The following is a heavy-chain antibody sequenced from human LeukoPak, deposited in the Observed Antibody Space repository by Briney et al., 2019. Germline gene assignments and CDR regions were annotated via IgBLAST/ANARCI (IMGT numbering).Heavy chain of an antibody. CDR3: AREVTMVRGVIDY. CDR1: GFTFSSYS. Sequence: GGSLRLSCAASGFTFSSYSMNWVRQAPGKGLEWVSSISSSSSYIYYADSVKGRFTISRDNAKNSLYLQMNSLRAEDTAVYYCAREVTMVRGVIDYWGQGTLVTVSS. V-gene: IGHV3-21*01. D-gene: IGHD3-10*01. CDR2: ISSSSSYI. J-gene: IGHJ4*02.